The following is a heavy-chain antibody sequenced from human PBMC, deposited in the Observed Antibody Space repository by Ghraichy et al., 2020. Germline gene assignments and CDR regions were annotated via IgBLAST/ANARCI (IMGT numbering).Heavy chain of an antibody. CDR3: ARGRLQFFDS. CDR1: GFVFSAYD. D-gene: IGHD4-11*01. J-gene: IGHJ4*02. V-gene: IGHV3-13*01. Sequence: GGSLRLSCVTSGFVFSAYDMHWVRQRAGKGLEWVAGIGTADDNSYPGSLTGRFTISRENAKNSLYLQVDGLRVEDSAVYFCARGRLQFFDSWGLGTLVTVSS. CDR2: IGTADDN.